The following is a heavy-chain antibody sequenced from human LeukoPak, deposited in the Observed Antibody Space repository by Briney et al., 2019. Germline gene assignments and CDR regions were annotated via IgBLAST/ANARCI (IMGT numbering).Heavy chain of an antibody. Sequence: GALKLSWAGPGFPFKSYAIGLVPPAPGEGIEWVSFISPSGDRTSNADSVEGRFTISRDNTRNTLYLQMNSLRDEDTGVYYCAIMHGYYDGSGFWVQWGQGTLVIVSS. J-gene: IGHJ4*02. CDR1: GFPFKSYA. CDR2: ISPSGDRT. D-gene: IGHD3-22*01. V-gene: IGHV3-23*01. CDR3: AIMHGYYDGSGFWVQ.